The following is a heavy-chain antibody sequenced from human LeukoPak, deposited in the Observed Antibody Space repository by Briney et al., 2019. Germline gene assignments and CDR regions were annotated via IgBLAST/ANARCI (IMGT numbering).Heavy chain of an antibody. J-gene: IGHJ4*02. D-gene: IGHD1-26*01. CDR1: GGSISSSSYY. Sequence: PSETLSLTCTVSGGSISSSSYYWGWIRQPPGKGLEWIASIYYSGGTYYSPSLKSRVTISVDTSKNQFSLRLNSVTAADTAVYYCARHSGSYYLPGRYWGQGTLVTVSS. CDR2: IYYSGGT. V-gene: IGHV4-39*01. CDR3: ARHSGSYYLPGRY.